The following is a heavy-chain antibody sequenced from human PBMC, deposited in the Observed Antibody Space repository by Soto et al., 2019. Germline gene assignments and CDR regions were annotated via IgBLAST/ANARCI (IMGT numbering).Heavy chain of an antibody. D-gene: IGHD6-13*01. CDR3: ARVGIAAADDAFDI. V-gene: IGHV3-33*01. J-gene: IGHJ3*02. CDR1: GFTFSSYG. Sequence: GGSLRLSCAASGFTFSSYGMHWVRQAPGNGLEWVAVIWYDGSNKYYADSVKGRFTISRDNSKNTLYLQMNSLRAEDTAVYYCARVGIAAADDAFDIWGQGTMVTV. CDR2: IWYDGSNK.